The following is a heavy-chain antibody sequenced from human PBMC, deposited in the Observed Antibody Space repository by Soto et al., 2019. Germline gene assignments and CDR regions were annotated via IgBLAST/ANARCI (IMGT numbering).Heavy chain of an antibody. CDR1: GGSIGSSNR. V-gene: IGHV4-4*02. Sequence: PSETLSLTCAVSGGSIGSSNRWSWVRQPPGKGLEWIGKIYHSGSTNYNPSLKSRVTISVDKSKNQFSLKLSSVTAADTAVYYCARVYMVRGTIIRYFDYWGQGTLVTVSS. J-gene: IGHJ4*02. D-gene: IGHD3-10*01. CDR3: ARVYMVRGTIIRYFDY. CDR2: IYHSGST.